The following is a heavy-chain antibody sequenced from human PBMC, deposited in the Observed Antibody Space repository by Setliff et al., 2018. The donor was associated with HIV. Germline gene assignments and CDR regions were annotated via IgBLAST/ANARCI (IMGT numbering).Heavy chain of an antibody. CDR1: GGSFSGYY. J-gene: IGHJ4*02. V-gene: IGHV4-34*01. CDR2: INHSGST. Sequence: SETLSLTCAVYGGSFSGYYWSWIRQPPGKGMEWIGEINHSGSTNYNPSLKSRVTISVDTSKNQFSLKLSSVTAADTAVFYCARGFPFCSGGNCRANYFDYWGQETLVTVSS. D-gene: IGHD2-15*01. CDR3: ARGFPFCSGGNCRANYFDY.